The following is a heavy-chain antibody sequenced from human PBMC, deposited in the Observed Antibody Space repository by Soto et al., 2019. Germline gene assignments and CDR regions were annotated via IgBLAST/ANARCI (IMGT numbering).Heavy chain of an antibody. V-gene: IGHV3-23*01. D-gene: IGHD3-10*01. J-gene: IGHJ6*02. CDR2: IDDSGVGT. Sequence: EVQLLESGGGLVQPGGSLRLSCAASGFTFTTYAMTWARQAPGKGLEWVSGIDDSGVGTYYADSVKGRFTISRDNTKNMLFLQMGSLRAEDTAVYYCVKGQSSTWSQTGVMDVWGQGTTVTVSS. CDR1: GFTFTTYA. CDR3: VKGQSSTWSQTGVMDV.